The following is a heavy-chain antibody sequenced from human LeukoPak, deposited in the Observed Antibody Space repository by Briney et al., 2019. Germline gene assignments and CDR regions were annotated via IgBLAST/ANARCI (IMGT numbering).Heavy chain of an antibody. J-gene: IGHJ4*02. CDR3: AKDISRYSSSSFDY. Sequence: PGRSLRLSCAASGFTFDDYAMHWVRQAPGKGLEWVSGISWNSGSIGYADSVKGRFTISRDNAKNSLYLQMNSLRAEDMALYYCAKDISRYSSSSFDYWGQGTLVTVSS. D-gene: IGHD6-6*01. CDR2: ISWNSGSI. CDR1: GFTFDDYA. V-gene: IGHV3-9*03.